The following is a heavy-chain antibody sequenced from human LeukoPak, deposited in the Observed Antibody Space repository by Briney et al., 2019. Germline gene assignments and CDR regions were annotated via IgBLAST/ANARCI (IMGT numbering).Heavy chain of an antibody. Sequence: SETLSLTCTVSGGSISSYYWSWIRQPPGKGLEWIGYIYYSGSTYYNPSLKSRVTISVDTSKNQFSLKLSSVTAADTAVYYCARLYRTGRDYWGQGTLVTVSS. CDR1: GGSISSYY. V-gene: IGHV4-59*08. CDR3: ARLYRTGRDY. J-gene: IGHJ4*02. CDR2: IYYSGST. D-gene: IGHD3-16*02.